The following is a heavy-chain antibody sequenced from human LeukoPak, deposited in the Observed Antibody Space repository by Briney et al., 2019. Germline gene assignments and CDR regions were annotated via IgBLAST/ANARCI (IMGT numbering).Heavy chain of an antibody. V-gene: IGHV3-23*01. CDR3: AKRDVPLDNSFIGY. D-gene: IGHD2/OR15-2a*01. CDR2: VSGSGGST. Sequence: PGGSLRLSCAASGFTFSNYAMNWVRQAPGKGLEWVSAVSGSGGSTYYADSVKGRFTISRDNSKNTLYLQMNSLRAEDTAVYYCAKRDVPLDNSFIGYWGQGTLVTVSS. J-gene: IGHJ4*02. CDR1: GFTFSNYA.